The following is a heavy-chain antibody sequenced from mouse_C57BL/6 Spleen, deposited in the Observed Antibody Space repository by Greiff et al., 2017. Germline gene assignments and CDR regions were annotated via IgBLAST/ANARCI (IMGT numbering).Heavy chain of an antibody. D-gene: IGHD1-1*01. Sequence: QVQLKESGPELVKPGASVKISCKASGYAFSSSWMNWVKQRPGKGLEWIGRIYPGDGDTNYNGKFKGKATLTADKSSSTAYMQLSSLTSEDSAVYFCARESSYKYFDVWGTGTTVTVSS. CDR1: GYAFSSSW. V-gene: IGHV1-82*01. CDR2: IYPGDGDT. CDR3: ARESSYKYFDV. J-gene: IGHJ1*03.